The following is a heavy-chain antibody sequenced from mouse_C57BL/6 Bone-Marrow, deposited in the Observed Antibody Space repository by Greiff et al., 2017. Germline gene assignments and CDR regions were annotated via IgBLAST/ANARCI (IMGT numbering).Heavy chain of an antibody. CDR2: INPYNGGT. CDR1: GYTFTDYY. V-gene: IGHV1-19*01. J-gene: IGHJ2*01. CDR3: ARETLRGDY. Sequence: EVQLQQSGPVLVKPGASVKMSCKASGYTFTDYYMNWVKQSHGKSLEWIGVINPYNGGTSYNQKFKGKATLTVDKSSSTAYMDLNSLTSEDSAVYYCARETLRGDYWGQGTTLTVSS.